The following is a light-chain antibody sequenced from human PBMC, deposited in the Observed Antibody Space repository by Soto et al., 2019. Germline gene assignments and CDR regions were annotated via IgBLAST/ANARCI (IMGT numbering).Light chain of an antibody. J-gene: IGLJ1*01. V-gene: IGLV2-23*01. CDR1: SSDVGSYNL. Sequence: QSALTQPAAVSGCPGQSITISCTGTSSDVGSYNLVSWYQQHPGKAPKLMIYEGSKRPSGVSNRFSGSKSGNTASLTISGLQAEDEADYYCCSYAGSSTLYVFGTGTKVTVL. CDR2: EGS. CDR3: CSYAGSSTLYV.